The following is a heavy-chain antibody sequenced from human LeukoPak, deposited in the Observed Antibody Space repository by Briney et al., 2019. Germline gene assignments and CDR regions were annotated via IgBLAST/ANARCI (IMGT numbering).Heavy chain of an antibody. V-gene: IGHV4-4*07. CDR2: IYSNEHT. CDR1: GDSITSFD. CDR3: ARDRGIGIVESRVAFDL. Sequence: SETLSLTCSVSGDSITSFDWSWVRQPDGKGLEWIGRIYSNEHTYSNPSLRGRVTISVDKSRNLVSLRLSSVAAADTGVYYCARDRGIGIVESRVAFDLWGQGTMVTVSS. D-gene: IGHD3-22*01. J-gene: IGHJ3*01.